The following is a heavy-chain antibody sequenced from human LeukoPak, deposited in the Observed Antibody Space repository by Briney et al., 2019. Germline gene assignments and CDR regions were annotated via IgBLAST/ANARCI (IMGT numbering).Heavy chain of an antibody. CDR3: ASRATVTTDRFWFDP. Sequence: PGGSLRLSCAASGLTFSSFAMNWVRQAPGKGLEWVSVIYSGGSTYYADSVKGRFTISRDNSKNTLYLQMNSLRAEDTAVYYCASRATVTTDRFWFDPWGQGTLVTVSS. D-gene: IGHD4-11*01. CDR2: IYSGGST. CDR1: GLTFSSFA. V-gene: IGHV3-53*01. J-gene: IGHJ5*02.